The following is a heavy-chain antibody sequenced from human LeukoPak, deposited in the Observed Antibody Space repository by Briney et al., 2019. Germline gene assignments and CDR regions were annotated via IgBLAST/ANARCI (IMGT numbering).Heavy chain of an antibody. Sequence: SETLSLTCTVSGGSISSGGYYWSWIRQHPGKGLEWIGYIYYSGSTNYNPSLKSRVTISVDTSKNQFSLKLSSVTAADTAVYYCARDSRYCSSTSCYYYYYYGMDVWGQGTTVTVSS. CDR1: GGSISSGGYY. CDR3: ARDSRYCSSTSCYYYYYYGMDV. J-gene: IGHJ6*02. D-gene: IGHD2-2*01. CDR2: IYYSGST. V-gene: IGHV4-61*08.